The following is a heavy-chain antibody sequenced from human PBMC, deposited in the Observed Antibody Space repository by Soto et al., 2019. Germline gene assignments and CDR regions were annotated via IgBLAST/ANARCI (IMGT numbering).Heavy chain of an antibody. CDR1: GGSITRNNHY. D-gene: IGHD6-19*01. Sequence: QLQLQESGPGLVKPSETLSLTCIVSGGSITRNNHYWGWIRQSPGKGLVWIGSILYSGSTNYNPSLKRRVTLSVETSKNQFSLKMSSVTAADTALYYCARLGSSGWYQGSYFDYWGQGTLVTVSS. V-gene: IGHV4-39*01. J-gene: IGHJ4*02. CDR2: ILYSGST. CDR3: ARLGSSGWYQGSYFDY.